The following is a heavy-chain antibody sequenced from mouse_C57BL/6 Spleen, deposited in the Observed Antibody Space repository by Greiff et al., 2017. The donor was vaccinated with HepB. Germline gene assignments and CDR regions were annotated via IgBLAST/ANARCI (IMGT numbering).Heavy chain of an antibody. V-gene: IGHV1-81*01. D-gene: IGHD1-1*01. J-gene: IGHJ4*01. Sequence: VKLQESGAELARPGASVKLSCKASGYTFTSYGISWVKQRTGQGLEWIGEIYPRSGNTYYNEKFKGKATLTADKSSSTAYMELRSLTSEDSAVYFCARYNGSSYYAMDYWGQGTSVTVSS. CDR2: IYPRSGNT. CDR1: GYTFTSYG. CDR3: ARYNGSSYYAMDY.